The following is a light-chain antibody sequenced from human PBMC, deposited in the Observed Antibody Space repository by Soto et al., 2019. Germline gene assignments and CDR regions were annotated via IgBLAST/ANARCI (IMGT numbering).Light chain of an antibody. J-gene: IGKJ4*02. CDR3: HQASSFPLT. V-gene: IGKV1-12*01. CDR2: KAS. CDR1: QVISSW. Sequence: DIQMTQSPSSVSASVGDTVTITCRASQVISSWLAWYQHKPGGAPKLMIYKASNLQTGVPSRFSGSGSETDSTFTPTISNLQPEDFATYYCHQASSFPLTFGGGTKVEIK.